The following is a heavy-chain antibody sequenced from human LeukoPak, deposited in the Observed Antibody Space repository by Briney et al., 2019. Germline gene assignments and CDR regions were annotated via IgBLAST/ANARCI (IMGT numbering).Heavy chain of an antibody. V-gene: IGHV1-3*01. CDR1: GYTFSSFT. J-gene: IGHJ4*02. D-gene: IGHD3-16*01. CDR3: ARGGTDYDYVWGSFHFDY. CDR2: ISAGNGNT. Sequence: ASVKVSCKASGYTFSSFTMHWLRQAPGQRLEWMGWISAGNGNTKYSQRFQGRVTITRDTSASTAYMEPTSLRSGDTAVYYCARGGTDYDYVWGSFHFDYWGQGTLVTVSS.